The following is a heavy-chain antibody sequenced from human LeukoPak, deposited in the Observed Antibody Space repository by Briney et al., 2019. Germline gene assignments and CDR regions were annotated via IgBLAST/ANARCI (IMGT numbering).Heavy chain of an antibody. CDR1: GGSISSYY. D-gene: IGHD3-16*02. Sequence: SETLSLTCTVSGGSISSYYWSWIRQPPGKGLEWIGYIYYSGSTNYNPSLKSRVTISVDTSKNQFPLKLSSVTAADTAVYYCARDSSGYLDAFDIWGQGTMVTVSS. CDR2: IYYSGST. J-gene: IGHJ3*02. V-gene: IGHV4-59*01. CDR3: ARDSSGYLDAFDI.